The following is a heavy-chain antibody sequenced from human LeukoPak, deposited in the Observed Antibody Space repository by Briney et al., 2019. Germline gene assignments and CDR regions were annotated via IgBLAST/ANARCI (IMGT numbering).Heavy chain of an antibody. J-gene: IGHJ4*02. Sequence: PSETLSLTCTVSGGSISSYYWSWIRQLPGKGLEWIGYIYYSGSTNYNPSLKSRVTISVDTSKNQFSLKLSSVTAADTAVYYCARANSYVHAFDYWGQGTLVTVSS. CDR3: ARANSYVHAFDY. V-gene: IGHV4-59*01. D-gene: IGHD5-18*01. CDR1: GGSISSYY. CDR2: IYYSGST.